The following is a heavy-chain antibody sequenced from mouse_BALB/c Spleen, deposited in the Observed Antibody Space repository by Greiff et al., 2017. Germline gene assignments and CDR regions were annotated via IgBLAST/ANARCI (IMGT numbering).Heavy chain of an antibody. D-gene: IGHD2-10*01. CDR2: ISYDGSN. CDR1: GYSITSGYY. J-gene: IGHJ2*01. CDR3: ARAYYGNPYYFDY. Sequence: DVKLQESGPGLVKPSQSLSLTCSVTGYSITSGYYWNWIRQFPGNKLEWMGYISYDGSNNYNPSLKNRISITRDTSKNQFFLKLNSVTTEDTATYYCARAYYGNPYYFDYWGQGTTLTVSS. V-gene: IGHV3-6*02.